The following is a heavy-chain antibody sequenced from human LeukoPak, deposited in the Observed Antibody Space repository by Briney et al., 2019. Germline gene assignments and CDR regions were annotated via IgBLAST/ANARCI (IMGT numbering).Heavy chain of an antibody. CDR1: GGSVSSGSYY. Sequence: SETLSLTCTVSGGSVSSGSYYGSWIRQPPGKGLEWIGYIYYSGSTNYNPSLKSRATISVDTSKNQFSLKLSSVTAADTAVYYCARVGTADAFDIWGQGTMVTVSS. CDR2: IYYSGST. V-gene: IGHV4-61*01. J-gene: IGHJ3*02. D-gene: IGHD1-1*01. CDR3: ARVGTADAFDI.